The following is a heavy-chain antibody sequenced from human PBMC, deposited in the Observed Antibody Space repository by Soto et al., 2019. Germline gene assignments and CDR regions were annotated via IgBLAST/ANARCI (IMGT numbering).Heavy chain of an antibody. CDR1: GFSFSSYG. V-gene: IGHV3-30*18. Sequence: GGSLRLSCAASGFSFSSYGMHWVRQAPGKGLEWLTLISDDGSNKKYVDSVRGRFTISRDNSENTLYLQMKSLRPEDTAVYYCAKEPCSFTWYGSNGLDVWGQGTTVTVSS. J-gene: IGHJ6*02. CDR3: AKEPCSFTWYGSNGLDV. CDR2: ISDDGSNK. D-gene: IGHD6-13*01.